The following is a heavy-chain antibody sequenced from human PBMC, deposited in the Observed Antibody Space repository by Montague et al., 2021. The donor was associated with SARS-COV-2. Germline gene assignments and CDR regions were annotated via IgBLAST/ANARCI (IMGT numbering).Heavy chain of an antibody. CDR3: ARQTTLLRGRAPPGV. J-gene: IGHJ6*02. Sequence: SETLSLTCTVSGGSISSTAYYWGWTRQPPGKGLEWSGRIYYTVNTYYNPSLKSRVTISVDASKNQFSLTLSSVSAADTAVYYCARQTTLLRGRAPPGVWGQGTTVTVSS. CDR2: IYYTVNT. V-gene: IGHV4-39*01. D-gene: IGHD3-10*01. CDR1: GGSISSTAYY.